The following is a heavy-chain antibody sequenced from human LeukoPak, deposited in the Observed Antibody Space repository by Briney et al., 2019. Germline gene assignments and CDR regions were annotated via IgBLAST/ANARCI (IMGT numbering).Heavy chain of an antibody. CDR2: ISNDGTNK. CDR3: ARDNDTDYTSSPGWFDT. Sequence: GGSLRLSCAAPGFAFSSYALNWVRQAPGKGLEWAAVISNDGTNKFHADSVRGRFTISRDNSENTVFLQMNSLRPEDTAVYYCARDNDTDYTSSPGWFDTWGQGTLVTVSS. J-gene: IGHJ5*02. D-gene: IGHD4-11*01. CDR1: GFAFSSYA. V-gene: IGHV3-30*01.